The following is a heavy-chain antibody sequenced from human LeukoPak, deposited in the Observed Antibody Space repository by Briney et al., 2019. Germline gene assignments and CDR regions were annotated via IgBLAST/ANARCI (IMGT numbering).Heavy chain of an antibody. CDR3: AKRVAAAGRTYYFDY. D-gene: IGHD6-13*01. CDR1: GFTFSSYA. Sequence: GGSLRLSCAASGFTFSSYAMSWVRQAPGKGLEWVSAISGSGGSTYYADSGKGRFTISRDNSKNTVYLQLNSLRVEDTAVYYCAKRVAAAGRTYYFDYWGQGTVVIVSS. V-gene: IGHV3-23*01. J-gene: IGHJ4*02. CDR2: ISGSGGST.